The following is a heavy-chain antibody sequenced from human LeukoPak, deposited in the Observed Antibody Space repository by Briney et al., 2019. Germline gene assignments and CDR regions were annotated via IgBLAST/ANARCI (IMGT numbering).Heavy chain of an antibody. J-gene: IGHJ4*02. V-gene: IGHV3-7*03. D-gene: IGHD2-21*01. CDR1: GFTFSSYS. CDR2: INHNGNVN. Sequence: PGGSLRLSCAASGFTFSSYSMNWVRQAPGKGLEWVASINHNGNVNYYVDSVKGRFTISRDNAKNSLYLQMNSLRAEDTALYYCAKNLLSLWLIDNWGQGTLVTVSS. CDR3: AKNLLSLWLIDN.